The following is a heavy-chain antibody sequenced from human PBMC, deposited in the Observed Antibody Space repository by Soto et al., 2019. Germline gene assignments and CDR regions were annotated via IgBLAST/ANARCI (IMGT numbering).Heavy chain of an antibody. CDR2: IYYTGST. Sequence: WTWLRQYPGKGLEWVGYIYYTGSTYYNPSLTSRVMMSVDTSKNQFSLKLSSVTAADTAVYYCARQEYGDYVFIDYWGQGTLVTVSS. CDR3: ARQEYGDYVFIDY. D-gene: IGHD4-17*01. J-gene: IGHJ4*02. V-gene: IGHV4-31*02.